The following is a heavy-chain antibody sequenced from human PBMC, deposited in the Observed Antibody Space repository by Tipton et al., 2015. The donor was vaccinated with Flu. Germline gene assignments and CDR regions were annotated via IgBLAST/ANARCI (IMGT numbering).Heavy chain of an antibody. Sequence: GSLRLSCAASGFTFSSYWMHWVRQAPGKGLVWVSRINSDGSSTSYADSVKGRFTISRDNAKNTLYLQMNSLRAEDTAVYYCARAHYDFWSGYYRGVFDYWGQGTLVTVSS. CDR2: INSDGSST. CDR3: ARAHYDFWSGYYRGVFDY. D-gene: IGHD3-3*01. J-gene: IGHJ4*02. V-gene: IGHV3-74*01. CDR1: GFTFSSYW.